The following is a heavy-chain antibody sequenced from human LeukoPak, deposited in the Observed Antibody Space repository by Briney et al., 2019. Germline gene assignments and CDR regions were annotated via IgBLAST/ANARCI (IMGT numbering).Heavy chain of an antibody. CDR1: GFTFSSYA. V-gene: IGHV3-23*01. J-gene: IGHJ4*02. CDR3: ARGEQEMATISIDY. D-gene: IGHD5-24*01. CDR2: ISGSGGST. Sequence: GGSLRLSCAASGFTFSSYAMSWVRQAPGKGLEWVSAISGSGGSTYYADSVKGRFTISRDNAKNSLYLQMNSLRAEDTAVYYCARGEQEMATISIDYWGQGTLVTVSS.